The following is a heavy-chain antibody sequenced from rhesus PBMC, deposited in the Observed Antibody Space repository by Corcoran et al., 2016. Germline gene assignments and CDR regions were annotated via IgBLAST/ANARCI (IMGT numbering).Heavy chain of an antibody. CDR1: GFTFSDHY. CDR3: TTEGSRDPEYFEF. J-gene: IGHJ1*01. Sequence: EMQLVESGGGLVQPGGSLRLSCAASGFTFSDHYMEWFRQAPGRGTEWVGFIRNKAKGGKADNAASVKGRFTISRDDSKNVTYLQMNSLKTEDTAVYYCTTEGSRDPEYFEFWGQGALVTVSS. V-gene: IGHV3S22*01. CDR2: IRNKAKGGKA. D-gene: IGHD4-29*01.